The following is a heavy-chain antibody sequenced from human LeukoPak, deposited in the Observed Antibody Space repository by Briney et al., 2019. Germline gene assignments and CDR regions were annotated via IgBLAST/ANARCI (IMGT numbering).Heavy chain of an antibody. CDR1: GFTVSSNY. CDR3: ARTVGYGDYHWFDP. CDR2: IYSGVST. V-gene: IGHV3-53*01. J-gene: IGHJ5*02. Sequence: HPGGSLRLSCAASGFTVSSNYMSWVRQAPGKGLEWVSVIYSGVSTYYADSVKGRFTISRDNSKNTLYLQMNSLRAEDTAVYYCARTVGYGDYHWFDPWGQGTLVTVSS. D-gene: IGHD4-17*01.